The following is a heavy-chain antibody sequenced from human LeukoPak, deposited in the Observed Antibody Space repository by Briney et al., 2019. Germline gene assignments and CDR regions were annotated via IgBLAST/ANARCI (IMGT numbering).Heavy chain of an antibody. D-gene: IGHD6-19*01. V-gene: IGHV3-21*01. CDR3: ARDPSTRQSSDWYSPYYYYGMDV. CDR1: GFTFSSYS. J-gene: IGHJ6*02. CDR2: ISSSSSYI. Sequence: GGSLRLSCAASGFTFSSYSMNWVRQAPGKGLEWVSSISSSSSYIYYADSVKGRFTISRDNAKNSLYLQMNSLRAEDTAVYYCARDPSTRQSSDWYSPYYYYGMDVWGQGTTVTVSS.